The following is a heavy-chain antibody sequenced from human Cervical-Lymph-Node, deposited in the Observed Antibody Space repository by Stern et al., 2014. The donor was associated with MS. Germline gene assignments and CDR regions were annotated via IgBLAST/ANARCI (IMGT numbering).Heavy chain of an antibody. CDR1: GGSINNGSYY. J-gene: IGHJ4*02. CDR2: IHRSGST. Sequence: QLQLQESGPGLVKPSQTLSLICTVSGGSINNGSYYWNWIRQHPGQGLEWIGSIHRSGSTYYNPSLKSRVTISLDTSKNHFSVNLASVTAADTAVYYCAREGARGAAGSWGQGTLVTVSS. V-gene: IGHV4-31*03. CDR3: AREGARGAAGS. D-gene: IGHD6-13*01.